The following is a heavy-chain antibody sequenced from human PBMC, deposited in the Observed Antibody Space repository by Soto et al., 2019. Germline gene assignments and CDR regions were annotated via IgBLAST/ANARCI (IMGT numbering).Heavy chain of an antibody. CDR1: GYTFTSSD. CDR3: ARAGSTDYYYYGMDV. Sequence: ASVKVSCKASGYTFTSSDINWVRQASGQGLEWMGRMNPNSGNRVYPQRFQGRVTMSMNTSKSTAYMELSSLRSDDTAVYYCARAGSTDYYYYGMDVSGQGTTVTVYS. V-gene: IGHV1-8*01. CDR2: MNPNSGNR. J-gene: IGHJ6*02.